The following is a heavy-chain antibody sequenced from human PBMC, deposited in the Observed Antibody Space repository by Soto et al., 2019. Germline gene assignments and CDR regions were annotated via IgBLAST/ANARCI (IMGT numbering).Heavy chain of an antibody. CDR3: ARQGKYYYDSSGPYLFDY. Sequence: SVKVSCKASGGTFSSYAISWVRQAPGQGLEWMGGIIPIFGTANYAQKFQGRVTITADESTSTAYMELSSLRSEDTAVYYCARQGKYYYDSSGPYLFDYWGQGTLVTVSS. J-gene: IGHJ4*02. D-gene: IGHD3-22*01. V-gene: IGHV1-69*13. CDR2: IIPIFGTA. CDR1: GGTFSSYA.